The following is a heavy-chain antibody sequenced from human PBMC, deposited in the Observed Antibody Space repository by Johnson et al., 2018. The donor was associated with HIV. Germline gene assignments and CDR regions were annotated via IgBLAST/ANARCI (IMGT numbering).Heavy chain of an antibody. CDR2: ISSSGSTI. CDR3: VGGSPDDAFDI. J-gene: IGHJ3*02. CDR1: GFTFSDYY. D-gene: IGHD3-10*01. Sequence: QVQLVESGGGLVKPGGSLRLSCAASGFTFSDYYMSWIRQAPGKGLEWVSYISSSGSTIYYADSVKGRFTFSRDNSKNTLYLQMNSLRAEDTAVYYCVGGSPDDAFDIWGQGTMVTVSS. V-gene: IGHV3-11*01.